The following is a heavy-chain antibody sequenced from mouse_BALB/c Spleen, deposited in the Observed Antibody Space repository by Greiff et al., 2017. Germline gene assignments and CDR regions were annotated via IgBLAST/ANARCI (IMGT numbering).Heavy chain of an antibody. CDR3: ARLGELGAWFAY. CDR2: ISSGGGNT. J-gene: IGHJ3*01. CDR1: GFTFSSYT. D-gene: IGHD4-1*01. Sequence: DVHLVESGGGLVKPGGSLKLSCAASGFTFSSYTMSWVRQTPEKRLEWVATISSGGGNTYYPDSVKGRFTISRDNAKNNLYLQMSSLRSEDTALYYCARLGELGAWFAYWGQGTLVTVSA. V-gene: IGHV5-9*03.